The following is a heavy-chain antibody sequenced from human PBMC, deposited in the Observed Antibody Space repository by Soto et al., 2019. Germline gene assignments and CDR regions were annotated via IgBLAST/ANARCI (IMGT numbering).Heavy chain of an antibody. J-gene: IGHJ1*01. CDR2: ISDDRNTK. D-gene: IGHD2-2*01. V-gene: IGHV3-30-3*01. CDR1: GFTFSDYS. CDR3: ASKIVLGY. Sequence: QVQLVESGGGVLQPGRSLRLSCAASGFTFSDYSMHWVRQAPGKGLEWVAVISDDRNTKYYADSVKGRFTISRDNSKNTLYLQMDSLRVEDTAVYLCASKIVLGYWGQGTLVTVSS.